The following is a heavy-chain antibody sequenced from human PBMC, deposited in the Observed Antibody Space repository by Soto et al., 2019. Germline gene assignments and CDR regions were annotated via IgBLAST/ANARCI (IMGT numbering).Heavy chain of an antibody. CDR3: SRFIMVGSWFDPNYYHGMDV. CDR2: ISGYNGNT. Sequence: QVQLVQSGAEVKKPGASVTVSCKTSDYTFSNYGINWVRQAPGQGLEWMGWISGYNGNTNYAQTVQGRVTMTTDTSTGTVYMELRSLKSEDTGIFYCSRFIMVGSWFDPNYYHGMDVWCQGTTVSVSS. J-gene: IGHJ6*02. CDR1: DYTFSNYG. D-gene: IGHD2-15*01. V-gene: IGHV1-18*01.